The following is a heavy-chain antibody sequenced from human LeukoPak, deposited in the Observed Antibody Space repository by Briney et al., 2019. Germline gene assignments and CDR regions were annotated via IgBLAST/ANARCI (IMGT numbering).Heavy chain of an antibody. Sequence: SETLSLTCAVYGGSFSGYYWSWIRQPPGKGLEWIGEINHSGSTNYNPSLKSRVTISVDTSKNQFSLKLSSVTAADTAVHYCARGALYSSGWYLAPWGQGTLVTVSS. D-gene: IGHD6-19*01. J-gene: IGHJ5*02. V-gene: IGHV4-34*01. CDR2: INHSGST. CDR1: GGSFSGYY. CDR3: ARGALYSSGWYLAP.